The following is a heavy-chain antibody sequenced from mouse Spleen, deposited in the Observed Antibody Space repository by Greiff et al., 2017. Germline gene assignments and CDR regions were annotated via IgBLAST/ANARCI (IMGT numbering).Heavy chain of an antibody. CDR2: ISSGGSYT. D-gene: IGHD2-1*01. V-gene: IGHV5-6*02. CDR1: GFTFSSYG. CDR3: ARHYGNYGDGGYYYAMDY. Sequence: DVKLVESGGDLVKPGGSLKLSCAASGFTFSSYGMSWVRQTPDKRLEWVATISSGGSYTYYPDSVKGRFTISRDNAKNTLYLQMSSLKSEDTAMYYCARHYGNYGDGGYYYAMDYWGQGTSVTVSS. J-gene: IGHJ4*01.